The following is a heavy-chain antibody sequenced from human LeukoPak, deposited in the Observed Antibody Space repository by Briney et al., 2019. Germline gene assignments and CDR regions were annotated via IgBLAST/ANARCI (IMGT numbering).Heavy chain of an antibody. V-gene: IGHV3-11*04. Sequence: GGSLRLSCAASGFTFSDYYMTWIRQAPGKGLEWVSYITSSATTYYADSVKGRFTISRDNDKTSLYLQMNSLRAEDTAVYYCARDLGPHSSSPNSGAFDIWGQGTMVTVSS. D-gene: IGHD6-6*01. CDR3: ARDLGPHSSSPNSGAFDI. CDR1: GFTFSDYY. CDR2: ITSSATT. J-gene: IGHJ3*02.